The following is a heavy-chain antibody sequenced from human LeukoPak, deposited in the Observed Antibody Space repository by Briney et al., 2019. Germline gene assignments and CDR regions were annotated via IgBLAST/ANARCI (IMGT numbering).Heavy chain of an antibody. V-gene: IGHV1-2*02. CDR1: GYIFTDYY. Sequence: ASVKVSCKASGYIFTDYYIHWVRQARGQGLEWMGWINPNSGGTNYAQKFQGRVTMTRDTSISTAYMELSRLRSDDTAVYYCARVVGATTDVTRYYYYYYYMDVWGKGTTVTISS. CDR3: ARVVGATTDVTRYYYYYYYMDV. CDR2: INPNSGGT. J-gene: IGHJ6*03. D-gene: IGHD1-26*01.